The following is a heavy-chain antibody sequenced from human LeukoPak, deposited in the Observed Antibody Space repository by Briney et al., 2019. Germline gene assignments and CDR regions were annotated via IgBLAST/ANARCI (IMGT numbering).Heavy chain of an antibody. Sequence: GGSLRLSCAASGFTFSSYSMNWVRQAPGKGLEWVSSISSSSSYIYYADSVKGRFTISRDNAKNSLYLQMNSLRAEDTAVYYCARDFPLVKGVVVAAKHWGQGTLVTVSS. V-gene: IGHV3-21*01. J-gene: IGHJ1*01. D-gene: IGHD2-15*01. CDR1: GFTFSSYS. CDR3: ARDFPLVKGVVVAAKH. CDR2: ISSSSSYI.